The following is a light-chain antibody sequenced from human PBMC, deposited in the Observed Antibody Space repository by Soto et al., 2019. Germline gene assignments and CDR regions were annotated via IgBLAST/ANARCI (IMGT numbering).Light chain of an antibody. J-gene: IGKJ1*01. V-gene: IGKV3-20*01. CDR2: GAS. CDR3: QQDLGT. Sequence: EIVLTQSPGTLSLSPGERATLSCRASQSVSSSYLAWYQQKPGQAPRLLIYGASSRATGIPDRFSGSGSGTDFTLTIRRLEPGDFAVYYCQQDLGTFGQGTKVEIK. CDR1: QSVSSSY.